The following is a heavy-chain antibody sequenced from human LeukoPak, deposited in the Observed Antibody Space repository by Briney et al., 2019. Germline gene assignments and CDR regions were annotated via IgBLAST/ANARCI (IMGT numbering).Heavy chain of an antibody. Sequence: SETLSLTCTVSGGYISSGGYFWSWIRQHPGKGLEWIGYIYYSGSTYYNPSLKSRVTISVDTSKNQFSLKLSSVTAADTAVYYCARSPRAIAAAGNWYFDLWGRGTLVTVSS. CDR1: GGYISSGGYF. CDR2: IYYSGST. J-gene: IGHJ2*01. V-gene: IGHV4-31*03. D-gene: IGHD6-13*01. CDR3: ARSPRAIAAAGNWYFDL.